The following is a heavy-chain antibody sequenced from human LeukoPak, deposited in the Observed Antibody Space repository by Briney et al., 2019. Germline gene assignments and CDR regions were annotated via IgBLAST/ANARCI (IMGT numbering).Heavy chain of an antibody. CDR3: GLIPGLGY. Sequence: GGSLRLSCAASGFTVSSNYMTWVRQAPGKGLEWLSVIYSGGNTYYADSVKGRSTISRDNSKNTLYLQMNSLTAEDTAVYYCGLIPGLGYWGQGTLVTVSS. D-gene: IGHD6-19*01. J-gene: IGHJ4*02. CDR2: IYSGGNT. V-gene: IGHV3-53*01. CDR1: GFTVSSNY.